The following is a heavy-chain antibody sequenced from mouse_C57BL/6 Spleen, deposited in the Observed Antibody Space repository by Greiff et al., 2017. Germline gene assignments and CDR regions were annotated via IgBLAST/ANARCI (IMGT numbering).Heavy chain of an antibody. V-gene: IGHV1-52*01. Sequence: QVQLQQPGAELVRPGSSVKLSCKASGYTFTSYWMHWVKQRPIQGLEWIGNIDPSDSETHYNQKFKDKATLTVDKSSSTADMQLSSLTSEDSAVYYWARSQEEQLRLLYAMDYWGQGTSVTVSS. CDR3: ARSQEEQLRLLYAMDY. J-gene: IGHJ4*01. CDR2: IDPSDSET. D-gene: IGHD3-2*02. CDR1: GYTFTSYW.